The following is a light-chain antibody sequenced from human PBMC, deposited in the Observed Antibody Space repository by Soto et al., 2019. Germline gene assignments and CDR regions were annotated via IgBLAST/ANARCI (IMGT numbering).Light chain of an antibody. Sequence: DIQMTQSPSSLSASVGDRVTITCRASQSISSYLNWYQQKPGKAPKLLIYAASSLRSGVPSRFSGSGSGTEFTLTISSLQPEDFATYYCQQSYSTPLTFGGGTKVEIK. CDR3: QQSYSTPLT. V-gene: IGKV1-39*01. J-gene: IGKJ4*01. CDR2: AAS. CDR1: QSISSY.